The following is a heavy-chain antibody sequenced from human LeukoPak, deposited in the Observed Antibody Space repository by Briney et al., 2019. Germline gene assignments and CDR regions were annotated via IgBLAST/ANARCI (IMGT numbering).Heavy chain of an antibody. Sequence: PSETLSLTCTVSGGSISSYYWSWIRQPPGKGLEWIGYIYTSGSTNYNPSLKSRVTISVDTSKNQFSLKLSSVTAADTAVYYCARRVGSTSPYYYYYMDVRGKGTTVTVSS. CDR2: IYTSGST. J-gene: IGHJ6*03. CDR1: GGSISSYY. CDR3: ARRVGSTSPYYYYYMDV. V-gene: IGHV4-4*09. D-gene: IGHD2-2*01.